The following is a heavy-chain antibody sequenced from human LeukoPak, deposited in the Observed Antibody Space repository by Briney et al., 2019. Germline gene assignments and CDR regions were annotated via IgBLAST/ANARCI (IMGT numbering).Heavy chain of an antibody. V-gene: IGHV4-59*01. Sequence: PSETLSLTCTVSGFPISRYYWAWIRQPPGKGLEWIGYIYYSGSTNYNPSLKSRVTISVDTSKNQFSLKLSSVTAADTAVYYCARDTYGDYSYFDYWGQGTLVTVSS. J-gene: IGHJ4*02. CDR1: GFPISRYY. CDR2: IYYSGST. CDR3: ARDTYGDYSYFDY. D-gene: IGHD4-17*01.